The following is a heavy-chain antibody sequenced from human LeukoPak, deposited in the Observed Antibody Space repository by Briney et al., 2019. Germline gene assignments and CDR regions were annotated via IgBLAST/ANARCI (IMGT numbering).Heavy chain of an antibody. D-gene: IGHD6-13*01. CDR3: ARAPPRYSSSWYTISADY. CDR1: GGSFSGYY. J-gene: IGHJ4*02. Sequence: SETLSLTCAVYGGSFSGYYWSWIRQPPGKGLEWIGEINHSGSTNYNPSLKSRVTISVDTSKNQFSLKLSSVAAADTAVYYCARAPPRYSSSWYTISADYWGQGTLVTVSS. CDR2: INHSGST. V-gene: IGHV4-34*01.